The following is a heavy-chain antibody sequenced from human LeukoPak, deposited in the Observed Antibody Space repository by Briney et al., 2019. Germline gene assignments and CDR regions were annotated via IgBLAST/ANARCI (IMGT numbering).Heavy chain of an antibody. CDR1: GGSFSGYY. J-gene: IGHJ1*01. D-gene: IGHD6-19*01. Sequence: SETLCLTCAVYGGSFSGYYWSWIRQPPGKGLEWIGEINHSGSTNYNPSLKSRVTISVDTSKNQFSLKLSSVTAADTAVYYCARGRLGYSSGWYRYAEYFQHWGQGTLVTVSS. V-gene: IGHV4-34*01. CDR3: ARGRLGYSSGWYRYAEYFQH. CDR2: INHSGST.